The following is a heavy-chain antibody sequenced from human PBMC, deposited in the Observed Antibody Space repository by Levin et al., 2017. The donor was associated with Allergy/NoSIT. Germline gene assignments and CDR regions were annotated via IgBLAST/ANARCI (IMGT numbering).Heavy chain of an antibody. CDR2: LYSGGSI. CDR3: ARDLLEGNSYTGGHYYYYGMDV. J-gene: IGHJ6*02. CDR1: GFTVSSNY. V-gene: IGHV3-53*01. D-gene: IGHD5-18*01. Sequence: PGGSLRLSCAASGFTVSSNYMSWVRQAPGKGLEWVSVLYSGGSIYYADSVKGRFTISRDDSKNTLYLQMNSLRAEDTAVYYCARDLLEGNSYTGGHYYYYGMDVWGQGTTVTVSS.